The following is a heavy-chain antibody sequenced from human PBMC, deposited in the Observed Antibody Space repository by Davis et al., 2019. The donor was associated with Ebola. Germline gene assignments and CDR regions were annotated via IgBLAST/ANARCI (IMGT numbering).Heavy chain of an antibody. CDR1: GGSFSGYY. V-gene: IGHV4-34*01. D-gene: IGHD6-19*01. CDR2: INHSGST. Sequence: MPGGSLRLSCAVYGGSFSGYYWSWIRQPPGKGLEWIGEINHSGSTNYNPSLKSRVTISVDTSKNQFSLKLSSVTAADTAVYYCARAGHSSGWDAFDIWGQGTMVTVSS. J-gene: IGHJ3*02. CDR3: ARAGHSSGWDAFDI.